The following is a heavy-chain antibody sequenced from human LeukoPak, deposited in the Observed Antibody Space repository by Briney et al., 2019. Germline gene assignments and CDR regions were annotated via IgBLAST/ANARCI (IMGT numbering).Heavy chain of an antibody. D-gene: IGHD2-21*02. CDR2: ISYDGSSK. CDR1: GFTFSSYA. Sequence: GRSLRLSCAASGFTFSSYAMHWVRQAPGKGLEWVAVISYDGSSKYYADSVKGRFTISRDNSKNTLYLQMNSLRAEDTAVYYCARDDLSSPGDYWGQGTLVTVSS. J-gene: IGHJ4*02. CDR3: ARDDLSSPGDY. V-gene: IGHV3-30-3*01.